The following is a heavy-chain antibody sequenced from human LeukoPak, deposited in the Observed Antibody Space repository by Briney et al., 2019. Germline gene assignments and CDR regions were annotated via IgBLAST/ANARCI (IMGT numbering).Heavy chain of an antibody. CDR3: ARGIGSYLPIGY. J-gene: IGHJ4*02. V-gene: IGHV4-61*05. CDR2: IYYSGST. Sequence: SETLSLTCTVSGGSISSRSHYWGWIRQPPGKGLEWIGYIYYSGSTNYNPSLKSRVTISVDTSKNQFSLKLSSVTAADTAVYYCARGIGSYLPIGYWGQGTLVTVSS. CDR1: GGSISSRSHY. D-gene: IGHD1-26*01.